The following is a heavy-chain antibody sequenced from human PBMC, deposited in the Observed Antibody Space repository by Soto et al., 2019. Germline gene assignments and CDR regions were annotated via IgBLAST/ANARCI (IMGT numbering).Heavy chain of an antibody. Sequence: GGSLRLSCAASGFTFDDYGMSWARQAPGKGLEWVSGVNWNGGSTGYADSVKGRFTISRDNAKNSLYLQMNSLRAEDTALYYCAKDAITMVRGVISYYGMDVWGQGTTVTVSS. CDR3: AKDAITMVRGVISYYGMDV. CDR2: VNWNGGST. J-gene: IGHJ6*02. CDR1: GFTFDDYG. D-gene: IGHD3-10*01. V-gene: IGHV3-20*04.